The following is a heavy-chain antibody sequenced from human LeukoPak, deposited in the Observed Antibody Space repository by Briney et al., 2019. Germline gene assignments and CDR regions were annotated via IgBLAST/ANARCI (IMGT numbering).Heavy chain of an antibody. V-gene: IGHV1-18*01. CDR2: ISAYNGNT. CDR1: GYTFTSYG. Sequence: ASVKVSCKASGYTFTSYGISWVRQAPGQGLEWMGWISAYNGNTNYAQRLQGRVTMTTDTSTSTAYMELRSLRSDDAAVYYCARGQGSSGWYWFDPWGQGTLVTVSS. CDR3: ARGQGSSGWYWFDP. D-gene: IGHD6-19*01. J-gene: IGHJ5*02.